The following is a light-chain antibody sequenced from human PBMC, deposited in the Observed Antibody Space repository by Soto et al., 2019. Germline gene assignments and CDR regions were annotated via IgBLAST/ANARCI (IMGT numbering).Light chain of an antibody. CDR3: QQYNTYSWT. J-gene: IGKJ1*01. CDR1: QSISSW. CDR2: KAS. V-gene: IGKV1-5*03. Sequence: DLQMTQSPSTLSASVGDRVTITCRASQSISSWLAWYQQKPGKAPKLLIYKASSLESGVPSRFSGSGSGTEFTLTISSLQPDDFAIYYCQQYNTYSWTFGQGTKVEIK.